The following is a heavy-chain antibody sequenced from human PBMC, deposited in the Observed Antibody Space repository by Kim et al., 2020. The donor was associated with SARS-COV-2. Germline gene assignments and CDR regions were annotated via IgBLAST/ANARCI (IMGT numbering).Heavy chain of an antibody. Sequence: ASVKVSCKASGYTFTSYGISWVRQAPGQGLEWMGWISAYNGNTNYAQKLQGRVTMTTDTSTSTAYMELRSLRSDDTAVYYCARLGGRSYDSSGYWDYFDYCGQGTLVTVSS. J-gene: IGHJ4*02. V-gene: IGHV1-18*01. CDR3: ARLGGRSYDSSGYWDYFDY. CDR2: ISAYNGNT. D-gene: IGHD3-22*01. CDR1: GYTFTSYG.